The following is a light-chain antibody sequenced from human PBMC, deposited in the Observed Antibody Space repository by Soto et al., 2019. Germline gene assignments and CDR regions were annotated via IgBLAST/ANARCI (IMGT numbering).Light chain of an antibody. J-gene: IGKJ3*01. CDR3: QQYNKWPLFT. CDR1: QSIGSN. V-gene: IGKV3-15*01. Sequence: ETVLTQSPATFSVSPGERATLSCRASQSIGSNLAWYQQRPGQPPRLLIYCASTRATGVPARFSGSGSGTEFTLTINSLQSEDFALYYCQQYNKWPLFTFGPGTKVDIK. CDR2: CAS.